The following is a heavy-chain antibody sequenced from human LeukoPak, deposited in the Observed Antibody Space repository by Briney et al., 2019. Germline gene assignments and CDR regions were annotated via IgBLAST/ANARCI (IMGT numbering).Heavy chain of an antibody. Sequence: SETLSLTCTVSGGSISSYDWSWIRQPPGKGLEWIGYIYSSGSTNYNPSLKSRVTISVDTSKNQFSLKLSSVAAADTAVYYCARQRYGEAGFDYWGLGTLVTVSS. J-gene: IGHJ4*02. D-gene: IGHD4-17*01. V-gene: IGHV4-59*08. CDR1: GGSISSYD. CDR3: ARQRYGEAGFDY. CDR2: IYSSGST.